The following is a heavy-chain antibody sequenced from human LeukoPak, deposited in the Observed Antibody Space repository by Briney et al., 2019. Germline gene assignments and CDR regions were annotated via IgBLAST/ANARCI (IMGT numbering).Heavy chain of an antibody. J-gene: IGHJ4*02. Sequence: ASVKVSCKASGGTFSSYAISWVRQAPGQGLEWMGWINPNSGGTNYAQKFQGRVTMTRDTSISTAYMELSRLRSDDTAVYYCARNPHLGTRIKYYFDYWGQGTLVTVSS. CDR3: ARNPHLGTRIKYYFDY. D-gene: IGHD1-14*01. V-gene: IGHV1-2*02. CDR2: INPNSGGT. CDR1: GGTFSSYA.